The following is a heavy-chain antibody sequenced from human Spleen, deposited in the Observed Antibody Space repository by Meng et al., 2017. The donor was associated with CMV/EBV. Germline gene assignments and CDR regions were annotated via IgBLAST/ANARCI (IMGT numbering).Heavy chain of an antibody. V-gene: IGHV1-24*01. CDR2: YDPEDGET. CDR1: GYRLTELC. Sequence: ASVKVSCKVPGYRLTELCMQWVRQAPGKGLEWMGGYDPEDGETIYAQKFRGRVIMTEDTSTDTAYMELSSLRSEDTAVYFCSKGPPEKNWNDLWGQGTLVTVSS. J-gene: IGHJ5*02. CDR3: SKGPPEKNWNDL.